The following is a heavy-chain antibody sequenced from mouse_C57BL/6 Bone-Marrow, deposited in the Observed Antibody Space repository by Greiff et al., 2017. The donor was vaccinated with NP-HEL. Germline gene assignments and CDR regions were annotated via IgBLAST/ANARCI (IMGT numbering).Heavy chain of an antibody. CDR1: GFTFSSYT. CDR2: ISGGGGNT. Sequence: DVKLVESGGGLVKPGGSLKLSCAASGFTFSSYTMSWVRQTPEKRLEWVATISGGGGNTYYPDSVKGRFTISRDNAKNTLYLQMSSLRSEDTALYYCASHLLLPMDYWGQGTSVTVSS. J-gene: IGHJ4*01. D-gene: IGHD1-1*01. V-gene: IGHV5-9*01. CDR3: ASHLLLPMDY.